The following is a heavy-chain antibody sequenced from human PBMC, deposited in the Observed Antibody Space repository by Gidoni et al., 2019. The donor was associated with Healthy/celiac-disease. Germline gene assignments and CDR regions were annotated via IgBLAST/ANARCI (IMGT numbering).Heavy chain of an antibody. V-gene: IGHV3-21*01. J-gene: IGHJ4*02. D-gene: IGHD6-19*01. CDR1: GFTFSSYS. CDR2: ISSSSSYI. Sequence: EVQLVESGGGLVKPGGSLRLSCAASGFTFSSYSMNWVRQAPGKALEWVSSISSSSSYIYYADSVKGRFTISRDNAKNSLYLQMNSLRAEDTAVYYCARDPGIAVAGPTHFDYWGQGTLVTVSS. CDR3: ARDPGIAVAGPTHFDY.